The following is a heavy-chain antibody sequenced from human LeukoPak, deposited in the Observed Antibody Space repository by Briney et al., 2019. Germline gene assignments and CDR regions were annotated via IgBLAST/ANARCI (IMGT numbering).Heavy chain of an antibody. CDR2: INPNSGGT. D-gene: IGHD6-19*01. CDR1: GYTFTGYY. V-gene: IGHV1-2*02. CDR3: ARDGYSSGWIFDY. J-gene: IGHJ4*02. Sequence: ASVKVSCKASGYTFTGYYMHWVRQAPGQGLEWMGWINPNSGGTNYAQKFQGRVTMTRDTSISTAYMELSRLRSDDTAVYYCARDGYSSGWIFDYWGQGTLATVSS.